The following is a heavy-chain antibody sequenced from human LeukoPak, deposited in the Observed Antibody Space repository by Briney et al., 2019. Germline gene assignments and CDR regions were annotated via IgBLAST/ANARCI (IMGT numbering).Heavy chain of an antibody. Sequence: SETLSLTCTVSGGYISIYYWSWIRQPPGEGLEWIGYIYDSGSTNYNPSLKSRVTISVDTSKNQFSLKLSSVTAADTAVYYCASLTTAEAFDNWGQGTMVTVSS. CDR3: ASLTTAEAFDN. V-gene: IGHV4-59*01. CDR1: GGYISIYY. CDR2: IYDSGST. J-gene: IGHJ3*02. D-gene: IGHD3-22*01.